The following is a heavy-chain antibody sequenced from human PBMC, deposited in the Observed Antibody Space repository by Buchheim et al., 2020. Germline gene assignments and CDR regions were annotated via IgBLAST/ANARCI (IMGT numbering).Heavy chain of an antibody. V-gene: IGHV4-4*02. CDR1: GGSISSSNW. Sequence: QVQLQESGPGLVKPSGTLSLTCAVSGGSISSSNWWSWVRQPPGKGLEWIGEIYHSGTTNHNPSLKSRVTISAAKSKKKVSLKLTSVTAADTAVYYCANRIATRAEWFDPWGQGTL. D-gene: IGHD6-6*01. CDR3: ANRIATRAEWFDP. CDR2: IYHSGTT. J-gene: IGHJ5*02.